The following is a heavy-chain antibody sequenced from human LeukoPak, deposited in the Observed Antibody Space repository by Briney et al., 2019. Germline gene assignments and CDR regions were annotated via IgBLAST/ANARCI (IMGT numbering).Heavy chain of an antibody. CDR1: GGTFSSYA. D-gene: IGHD1-20*01. CDR2: IIPIFGTA. J-gene: IGHJ4*02. Sequence: GASVKVSCKASGGTFSSYAISWVRQAPGQGLEWMGGIIPIFGTANYAQKFQGRVTLTRDMSTSTVYMELSSLRSEDTAMYYCARSYNWNDGSDFWGQGTLVTVSS. V-gene: IGHV1-69*05. CDR3: ARSYNWNDGSDF.